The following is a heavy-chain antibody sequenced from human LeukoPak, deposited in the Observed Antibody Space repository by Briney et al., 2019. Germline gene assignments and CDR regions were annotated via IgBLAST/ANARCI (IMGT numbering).Heavy chain of an antibody. J-gene: IGHJ5*01. V-gene: IGHV3-21*06. CDR2: IGGTTDSI. CDR1: GFTFDLHS. D-gene: IGHD2-21*02. CDR3: ARVLYCGGDCHLDS. Sequence: GGSLRLSCAASGFTFDLHSFNWVRQAPGKGLEWVASIGGTTDSIHYADSLKGRFSISRDNDKNTLYLQMNSLRAEDTAVYFCARVLYCGGDCHLDSWGQGTLVTVSP.